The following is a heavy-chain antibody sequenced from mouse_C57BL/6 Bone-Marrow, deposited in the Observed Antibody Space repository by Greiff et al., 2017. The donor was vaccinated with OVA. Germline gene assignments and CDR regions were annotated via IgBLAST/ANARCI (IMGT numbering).Heavy chain of an antibody. V-gene: IGHV1-42*01. CDR1: GYSFTGYY. CDR3: ARDDYET. CDR2: INPSTGGT. D-gene: IGHD2-4*01. Sequence: EVQLVESGPELVKPGASVKISCKASGYSFTGYYMNWVKQSPEKSLEWIGEINPSTGGTTYNQKFKAKATLTVDKSSSTAYMQLKSLTSEDSAVYYCARDDYETWGQGTTLTVSS. J-gene: IGHJ2*01.